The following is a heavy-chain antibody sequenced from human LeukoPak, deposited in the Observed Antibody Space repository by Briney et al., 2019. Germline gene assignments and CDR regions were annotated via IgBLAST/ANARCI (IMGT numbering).Heavy chain of an antibody. CDR2: IYYSGSI. Sequence: SETLSLTCTVSGGSISSSSYCWGWIRQPPGKGLEWIGSIYYSGSIYYNPSLKSRVTIFVDTSQSQISLKVSSVTAADTAVYYCARTTTSDYMDVWGIGTTVTVSS. CDR1: GGSISSSSYC. D-gene: IGHD4-11*01. CDR3: ARTTTSDYMDV. J-gene: IGHJ6*03. V-gene: IGHV4-39*01.